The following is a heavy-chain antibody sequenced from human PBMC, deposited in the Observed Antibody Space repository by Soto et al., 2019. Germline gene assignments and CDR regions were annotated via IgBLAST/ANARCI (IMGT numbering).Heavy chain of an antibody. D-gene: IGHD6-13*01. V-gene: IGHV6-1*01. CDR2: TYYRSKWYN. J-gene: IGHJ6*02. CDR3: ASSGAYSSSWYQYYYYGMDV. CDR1: GDSVSSNSAA. Sequence: SQTLSLTCAISGDSVSSNSAAWNWIRQSPSRGLEWLGRTYYRSKWYNDYAVSVKSRITINPDTSKNQFSLQLNSVTPEDTAVYYCASSGAYSSSWYQYYYYGMDVWSQGTTVTVSS.